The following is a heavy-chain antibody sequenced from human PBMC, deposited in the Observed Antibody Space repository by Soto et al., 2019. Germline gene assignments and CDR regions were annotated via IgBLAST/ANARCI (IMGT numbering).Heavy chain of an antibody. D-gene: IGHD3-10*01. CDR2: ISYDGSNK. Sequence: QVQLVESGGGVVQPGRSLRLSCAASGFTFSSYAMHWVRQAPGKGLEWVAVISYDGSNKYYADSVKGRFTISRDNSKNTLYLQMNSLRAEDTAVYYCARDGGSGRATADWGQGTLVTVSS. CDR1: GFTFSSYA. CDR3: ARDGGSGRATAD. V-gene: IGHV3-30-3*01. J-gene: IGHJ4*02.